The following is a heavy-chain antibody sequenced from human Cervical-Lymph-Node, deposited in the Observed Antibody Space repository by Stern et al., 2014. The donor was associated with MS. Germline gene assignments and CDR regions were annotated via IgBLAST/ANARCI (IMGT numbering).Heavy chain of an antibody. CDR1: AYSISSGYY. D-gene: IGHD2-15*01. J-gene: IGHJ4*02. CDR2: IYHSGTT. CDR3: ARVGCSGGSCPFDY. V-gene: IGHV4-38-2*02. Sequence: VQLVQSGPGLVKPSETLSLTCTVSAYSISSGYYWDWIRQPPGKALEWIGSIYHSGTTYYNPSLQSRVTISVDTSKNQPPPQSSFVTAADTAVYYCARVGCSGGSCPFDYWGQGTLVTVSS.